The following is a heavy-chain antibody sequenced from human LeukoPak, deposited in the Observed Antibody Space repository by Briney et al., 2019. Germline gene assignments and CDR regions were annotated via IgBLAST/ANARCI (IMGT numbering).Heavy chain of an antibody. V-gene: IGHV4-31*03. J-gene: IGHJ6*02. CDR2: IYYSGSA. CDR3: ARDSGIYGMDV. Sequence: SETLSLTCTVSGGSISSGGYYWSWIRQHPGKGLEWIGYIYYSGSAYYNPSLKSRVTISVDTSENQFSLKLSSVTAADTAVYYCARDSGIYGMDVWGQGTTVTVSS. CDR1: GGSISSGGYY.